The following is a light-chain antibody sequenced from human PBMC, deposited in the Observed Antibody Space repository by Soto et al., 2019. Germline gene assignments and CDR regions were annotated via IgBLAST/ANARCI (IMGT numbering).Light chain of an antibody. CDR1: HSVTSNY. V-gene: IGKV3-20*01. J-gene: IGKJ3*01. Sequence: EILLTQSPGTLSLSPGERATLSCRASHSVTSNYLAWYQQKPGQAPRLIIYGASSRATDIPGRFSGSGSGTDFTLTTSRLEPEDFAVYYCQQYDSSPFTFGPGTKVVIK. CDR2: GAS. CDR3: QQYDSSPFT.